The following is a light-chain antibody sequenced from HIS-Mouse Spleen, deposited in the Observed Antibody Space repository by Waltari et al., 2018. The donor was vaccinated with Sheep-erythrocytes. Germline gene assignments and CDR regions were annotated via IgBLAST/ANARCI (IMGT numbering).Light chain of an antibody. J-gene: IGLJ3*02. Sequence: QSALTQPASVSGSPGQSITISCTGTSSDVGSYNLVPWYQPHPGKAPKLMIYEGRKRPSGVSNRFSGSKSGNTASLTISGLQAEDEADYYCCSYAGSSTPWVFGGGTKLTVL. CDR2: EGR. V-gene: IGLV2-23*01. CDR1: SSDVGSYNL. CDR3: CSYAGSSTPWV.